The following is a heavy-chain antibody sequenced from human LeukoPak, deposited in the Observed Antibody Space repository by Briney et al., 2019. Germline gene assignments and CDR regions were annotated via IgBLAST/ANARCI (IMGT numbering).Heavy chain of an antibody. Sequence: GGSLRLSCAASGFTVSSNYMSWVSQAPGKGLEWVSVIYSGGSTYYADSVKGRFTISRDNSKNTLYLQMNSLRAEDTAVYYCALLTTGYYDSSGYWGQGTLVTVSS. V-gene: IGHV3-53*01. CDR3: ALLTTGYYDSSGY. J-gene: IGHJ4*02. D-gene: IGHD3-22*01. CDR2: IYSGGST. CDR1: GFTVSSNY.